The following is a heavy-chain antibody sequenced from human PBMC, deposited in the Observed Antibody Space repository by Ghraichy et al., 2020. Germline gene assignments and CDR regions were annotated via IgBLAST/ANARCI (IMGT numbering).Heavy chain of an antibody. CDR1: GFIFTTYY. CDR2: INQDGSET. CDR3: VKDGLPGGADY. Sequence: GGSLRLSCGASGFIFTTYYMTWVRQAPGKGLEWVANINQDGSETYYVDSVKGRFTISRDDAKNALYLQMNTLRPEDTALYYCVKDGLPGGADYWGQGTLVTVSS. V-gene: IGHV3-7*03. D-gene: IGHD7-27*01. J-gene: IGHJ4*02.